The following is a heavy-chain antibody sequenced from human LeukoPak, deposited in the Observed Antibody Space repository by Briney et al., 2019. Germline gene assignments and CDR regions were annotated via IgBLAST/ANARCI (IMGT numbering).Heavy chain of an antibody. Sequence: SETLSLTCIVSGGSISSYYWSWIRQPAGKGLEWIGRIYTSGRADYNPSLTSRVTMSVDTSKNQVSLKLSSVTAADTAVYYCARHSGAGTGFVYWGQGTLVTVSS. CDR1: GGSISSYY. D-gene: IGHD6-19*01. J-gene: IGHJ4*02. CDR2: IYTSGRA. V-gene: IGHV4-4*07. CDR3: ARHSGAGTGFVY.